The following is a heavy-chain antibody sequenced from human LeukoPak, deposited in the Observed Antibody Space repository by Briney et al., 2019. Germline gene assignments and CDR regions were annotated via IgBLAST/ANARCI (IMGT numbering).Heavy chain of an antibody. J-gene: IGHJ4*02. D-gene: IGHD6-13*01. CDR3: ARDKGIAAAGTHY. CDR2: ISSSSSYI. CDR1: GFTFSSYS. V-gene: IGHV3-21*01. Sequence: PGGSLRLSCAASGFTFSSYSMNWVRQAPGKGLEWVSSISSSSSYIYYADSVKGRFTISRDNAKNSLYLQMNSLRAEDAAVYYCARDKGIAAAGTHYWGQGTLVTVSS.